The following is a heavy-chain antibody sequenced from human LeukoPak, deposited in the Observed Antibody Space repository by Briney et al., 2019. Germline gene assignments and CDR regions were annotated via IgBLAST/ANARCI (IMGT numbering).Heavy chain of an antibody. CDR2: INPNSGGT. CDR3: ARDHLAAAGSGG. J-gene: IGHJ4*02. D-gene: IGHD6-13*01. V-gene: IGHV1-2*06. Sequence: GASVKVSCKASGYTFTGYYMHWVRQAPGQGLEWMGRINPNSGGTNYAQRFQGRATMTRDTSINTAYMELSSLRSDDTAVYYCARDHLAAAGSGGWGQGTLVTVSS. CDR1: GYTFTGYY.